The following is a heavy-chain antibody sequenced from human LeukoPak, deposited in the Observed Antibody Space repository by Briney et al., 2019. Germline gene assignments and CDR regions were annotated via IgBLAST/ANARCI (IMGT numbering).Heavy chain of an antibody. D-gene: IGHD6-13*01. CDR2: VSDRGST. V-gene: IGHV4-61*01. CDR3: GTRGATPGAGY. Sequence: PSGTLSLTCSVYGGSVSSRYFDWTWIRQPPWKGLQLFAYVSDRGSTSYNRSLESPVTISVDTSKNRFSLHMTSVTAEDTAVYYCGTRGATPGAGYWGQGTLVMVSS. J-gene: IGHJ4*02. CDR1: GGSVSSRYFD.